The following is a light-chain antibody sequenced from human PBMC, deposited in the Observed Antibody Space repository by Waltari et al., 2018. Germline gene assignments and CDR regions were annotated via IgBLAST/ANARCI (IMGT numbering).Light chain of an antibody. V-gene: IGLV1-44*01. J-gene: IGLJ2*01. Sequence: QSVLTQPPSASGTPGQRVTISCSGSSPNIGRNTVNWYPHLPGTPPKPLISSNNQRPSGVPARFSGSKSGTSASLAISGLQSEDEADYYCAAWDDSLHGPVFGGGTKLTVL. CDR2: SNN. CDR1: SPNIGRNT. CDR3: AAWDDSLHGPV.